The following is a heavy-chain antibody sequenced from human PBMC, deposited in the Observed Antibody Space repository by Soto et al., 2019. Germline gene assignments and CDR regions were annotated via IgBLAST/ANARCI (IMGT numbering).Heavy chain of an antibody. CDR3: ARRPWADYGGISDP. J-gene: IGHJ5*02. V-gene: IGHV4-59*01. D-gene: IGHD4-17*01. CDR2: IYYSGST. CDR1: GGSIRSYY. Sequence: PSETLSLTCTVSGGSIRSYYWSWIRQPPGKGLEWIGYIYYSGSTNYNPSLKSRVTISVDTTKNQFSLKLSSVTAADTAVYYCARRPWADYGGISDPWGQGTLVTVSS.